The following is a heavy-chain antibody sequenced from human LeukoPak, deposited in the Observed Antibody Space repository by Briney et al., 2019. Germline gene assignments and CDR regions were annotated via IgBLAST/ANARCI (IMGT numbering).Heavy chain of an antibody. CDR1: GFTFSTYA. CDR2: IGGSGGNT. Sequence: GGSLRLSCAASGFTFSTYAMSWVRQAPGKGLEWVSAIGGSGGNTYYADSVRGRFTISRDDSKNTLYLQMNSLRAEDTAVYYCARGPYYNYVWGSYRYRYYYYYMDVWGKGTTVTVSS. D-gene: IGHD3-16*02. V-gene: IGHV3-23*01. J-gene: IGHJ6*03. CDR3: ARGPYYNYVWGSYRYRYYYYYMDV.